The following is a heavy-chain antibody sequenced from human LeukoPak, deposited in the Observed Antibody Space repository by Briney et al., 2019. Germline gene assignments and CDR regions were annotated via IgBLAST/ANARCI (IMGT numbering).Heavy chain of an antibody. D-gene: IGHD5-12*01. V-gene: IGHV4-30-2*01. Sequence: SETLSLTCTVSGGSISSGGYSWSWIRQPPGKGLEWIGYIYHSGSTYYNPSLKSRVTISVDRSKNQFSLKLSSVTAADTAVYYCAREVKYSGYDFRSLSWFDPWGQGTLVTVSS. J-gene: IGHJ5*02. CDR1: GGSISSGGYS. CDR2: IYHSGST. CDR3: AREVKYSGYDFRSLSWFDP.